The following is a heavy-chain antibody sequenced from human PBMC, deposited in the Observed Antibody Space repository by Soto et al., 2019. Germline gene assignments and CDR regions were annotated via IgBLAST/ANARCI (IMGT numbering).Heavy chain of an antibody. J-gene: IGHJ6*02. V-gene: IGHV4-34*01. D-gene: IGHD3-10*01. CDR2: INHSGST. Sequence: SETLSLTCAVYGGSFSGYYWSWIRQPPGKGLEWIGEINHSGSTNYNPSLKSRVTISVDTSKNQFSLKLSSVTAADTAVYYCARAKLSLVRGATGYYYGMDVWGQGTRVTVSS. CDR1: GGSFSGYY. CDR3: ARAKLSLVRGATGYYYGMDV.